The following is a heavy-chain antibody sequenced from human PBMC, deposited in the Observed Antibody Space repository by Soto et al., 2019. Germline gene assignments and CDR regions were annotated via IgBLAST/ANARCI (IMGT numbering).Heavy chain of an antibody. Sequence: GSLRLSCAASGFTFSTYWMTWVRQAPGKGLEWVANIKEDGSEKYYVDSVKGRFTVSRDNAKNSVFLQMNSLRAEDTAVYYCARGVDIVVVPAAFFDYWGQGTLVTVSS. CDR3: ARGVDIVVVPAAFFDY. CDR1: GFTFSTYW. D-gene: IGHD2-2*01. CDR2: IKEDGSEK. V-gene: IGHV3-7*01. J-gene: IGHJ4*02.